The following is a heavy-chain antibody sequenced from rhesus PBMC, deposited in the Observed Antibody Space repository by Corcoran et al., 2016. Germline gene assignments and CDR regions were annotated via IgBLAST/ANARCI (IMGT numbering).Heavy chain of an antibody. Sequence: QLQLQESGPGLVKPSETLSLTCAVSGYSISSNYWSWIRQPPGKGLEWIGYIYGSSGSTYSKPSLKGLVTISTGTSKNQLSLKLSSVTAADTAVYYCARGPGGLDSWGQGVVVTVSS. CDR3: ARGPGGLDS. J-gene: IGHJ6*01. CDR1: GYSISSNY. V-gene: IGHV4-173*01. CDR2: IYGSSGST.